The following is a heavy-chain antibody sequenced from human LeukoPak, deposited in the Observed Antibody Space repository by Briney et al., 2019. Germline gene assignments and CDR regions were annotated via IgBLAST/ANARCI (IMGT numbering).Heavy chain of an antibody. CDR3: ARVDYYYYYMDV. CDR1: GFTFSNYG. CDR2: ISSSSSYI. J-gene: IGHJ6*03. V-gene: IGHV3-21*01. Sequence: GGSLRLSCAASGFTFSNYGMSWVRQAPGKGLEWVSSISSSSSYIYYADSVKGRFTISRDNAKNSLYLQMNSLRAEDTAVYYCARVDYYYYYMDVWGKGTTVTVSS.